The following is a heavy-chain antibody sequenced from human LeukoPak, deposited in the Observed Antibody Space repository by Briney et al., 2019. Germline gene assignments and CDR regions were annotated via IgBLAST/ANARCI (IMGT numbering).Heavy chain of an antibody. J-gene: IGHJ4*02. Sequence: GGSLRLTCTASGFTFGDYAMSWVRQAPGKGLEWIGFIRSKAYGGTTEYAASVKGRFTISRDNAKNSLYLQMNSLRAEDTALYYCARGRMISGWSIDYWGQGTLVTVSS. CDR3: ARGRMISGWSIDY. CDR2: IRSKAYGGTT. V-gene: IGHV3-49*04. D-gene: IGHD6-19*01. CDR1: GFTFGDYA.